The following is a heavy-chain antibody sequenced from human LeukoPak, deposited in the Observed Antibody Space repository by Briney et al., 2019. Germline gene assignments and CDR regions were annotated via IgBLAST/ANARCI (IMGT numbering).Heavy chain of an antibody. V-gene: IGHV3-23*01. Sequence: GGSLRLSCAASGFTFSSYAMSWVRQAPGKGLEGVSAISGSGGSTYYADSVKGRFTISRDNSKNTLYLQMNSLRAEDTPVYYCAKDRGYYDSSGYCFDYWGQGTLVTVSS. D-gene: IGHD3-22*01. J-gene: IGHJ4*02. CDR2: ISGSGGST. CDR1: GFTFSSYA. CDR3: AKDRGYYDSSGYCFDY.